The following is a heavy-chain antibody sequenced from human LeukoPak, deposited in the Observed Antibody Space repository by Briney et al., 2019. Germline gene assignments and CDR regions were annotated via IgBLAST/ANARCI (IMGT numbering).Heavy chain of an antibody. D-gene: IGHD5-18*01. CDR2: IYYSGST. J-gene: IGHJ4*02. Sequence: PSETLSLTCTVSGGSISSYYWSWIRQPPGKGLEWIGYIYYSGSTNYNPSLKSRVTTSVDTSKNQFSLKLSSVTAADTAVYYCARDSYGSVDYWGQGTLVTVSS. V-gene: IGHV4-59*01. CDR1: GGSISSYY. CDR3: ARDSYGSVDY.